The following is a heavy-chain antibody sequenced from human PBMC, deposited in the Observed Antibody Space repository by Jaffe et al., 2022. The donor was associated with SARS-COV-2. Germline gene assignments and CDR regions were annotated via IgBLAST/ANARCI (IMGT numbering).Heavy chain of an antibody. CDR2: ISWNSGSI. D-gene: IGHD3-22*01. V-gene: IGHV3-9*01. Sequence: EVQLVESGGGLVQPGRSLRLSCAASGFTFDDYAMHWVRQAPGKGLEWVSGISWNSGSIGYADSVKGRFTISRDNAKNSLYLQMNSLRAEDTALYYCAKDMGSYDSSGYYLGGMDVWGQGTTVTVSS. CDR3: AKDMGSYDSSGYYLGGMDV. J-gene: IGHJ6*02. CDR1: GFTFDDYA.